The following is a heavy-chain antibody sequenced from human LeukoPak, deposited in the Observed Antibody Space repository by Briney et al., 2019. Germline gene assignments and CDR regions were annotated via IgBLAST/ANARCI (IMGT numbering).Heavy chain of an antibody. CDR3: ARQGVVGATGFDF. V-gene: IGHV4-39*01. Sequence: PSETLSLTCSVSGGSIGEISYYWGWIRQPPGKGLEWIGNIYYSGSTCNNPSLESRVVISVDTSRNQFSLKLTSVTATDTAVYCARQGVVGATGFDFWGQGILVTVSS. J-gene: IGHJ4*02. CDR1: GGSIGEISYY. D-gene: IGHD1-26*01. CDR2: IYYSGST.